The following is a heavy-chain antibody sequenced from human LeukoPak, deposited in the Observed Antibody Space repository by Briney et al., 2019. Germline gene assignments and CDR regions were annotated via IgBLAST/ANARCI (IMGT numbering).Heavy chain of an antibody. CDR3: ARVHQDY. CDR2: INHSGST. J-gene: IGHJ4*02. Sequence: SETTSLTCAVYGGSFSGYYWSWFRQPPGKGLEWIGEINHSGSTNYNPSLKSRVTISVDTSKNQFSLKLSSVTAADTAVYYCARVHQDYWGQGTLVTVSS. V-gene: IGHV4-34*01. CDR1: GGSFSGYY.